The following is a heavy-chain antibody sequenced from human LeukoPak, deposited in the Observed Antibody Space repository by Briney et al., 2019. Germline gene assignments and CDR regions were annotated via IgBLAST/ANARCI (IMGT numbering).Heavy chain of an antibody. J-gene: IGHJ3*02. CDR1: GYTFTSYA. D-gene: IGHD3-9*01. Sequence: ASVKDSCKASGYTFTSYAMNWVRQAPGQGLEWMGWINTNTGNPTYAQGFTGRFVFSLDTSVSTAYLQISGLKAEDTAVYYCARDKGPDILTGGFDIWGQGTMVTVSS. CDR2: INTNTGNP. V-gene: IGHV7-4-1*02. CDR3: ARDKGPDILTGGFDI.